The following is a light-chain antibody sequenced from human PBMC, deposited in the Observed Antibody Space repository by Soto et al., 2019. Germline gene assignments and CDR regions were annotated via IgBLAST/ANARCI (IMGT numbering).Light chain of an antibody. Sequence: EIVLTQSPATLSLSPGERATLSCRASQIVSSYLAWYQQKPGQAPRLLIYDASNRATGIPARFSGSGSGTDFTLTISSLEPEDFAVYYCQQRSNWQFTFGPGTKVDIK. V-gene: IGKV3-11*01. J-gene: IGKJ3*01. CDR3: QQRSNWQFT. CDR1: QIVSSY. CDR2: DAS.